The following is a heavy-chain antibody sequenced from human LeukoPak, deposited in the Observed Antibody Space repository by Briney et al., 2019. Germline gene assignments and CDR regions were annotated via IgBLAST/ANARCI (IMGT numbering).Heavy chain of an antibody. CDR3: ASYHSLTTGFDY. Sequence: SETLSLTCTVSGGSISSYYWSWIRQPPGKGLEWIGYIYYSGSTYYNPSLKSRVTISVDTSKNQFSLKLSSVTAADTAVYYCASYHSLTTGFDYWGQGTLVTVSS. J-gene: IGHJ4*02. CDR2: IYYSGST. D-gene: IGHD4-11*01. CDR1: GGSISSYY. V-gene: IGHV4-59*12.